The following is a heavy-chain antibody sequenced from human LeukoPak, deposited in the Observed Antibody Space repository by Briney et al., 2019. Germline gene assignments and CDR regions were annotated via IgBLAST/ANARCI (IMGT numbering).Heavy chain of an antibody. V-gene: IGHV4-30-4*01. Sequence: SQTLSLTCTVSGGSISSGGYYWSWIRQPPGKGLEWIGYIYYSGSTYYNPSLKSRVTISVDTSKNQFSLKLSSVTAADTAVYYCARDQDSSGYYFDYWGQGTLVTVSS. CDR3: ARDQDSSGYYFDY. D-gene: IGHD3-22*01. J-gene: IGHJ4*02. CDR1: GGSISSGGYY. CDR2: IYYSGST.